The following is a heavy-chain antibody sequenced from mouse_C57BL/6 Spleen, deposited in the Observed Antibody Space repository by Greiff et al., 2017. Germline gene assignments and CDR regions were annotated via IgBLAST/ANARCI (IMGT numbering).Heavy chain of an antibody. Sequence: QVQLQQPGAELVKPGASVKLSCKASGYTFTSYWMQWVKQRPGQGLEWIGEIDPSDSYTNYNLKFKGKATLTVDTSSSTAYMQLSSLTSEDSAVYYCARKGAAQATAGSYWGQGTSVTVSS. V-gene: IGHV1-50*01. J-gene: IGHJ4*01. CDR3: ARKGAAQATAGSY. D-gene: IGHD3-2*02. CDR2: IDPSDSYT. CDR1: GYTFTSYW.